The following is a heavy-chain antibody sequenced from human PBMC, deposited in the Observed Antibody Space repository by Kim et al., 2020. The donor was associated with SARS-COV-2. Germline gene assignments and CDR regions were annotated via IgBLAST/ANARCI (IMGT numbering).Heavy chain of an antibody. V-gene: IGHV3-7*03. CDR3: ARDMGDYYYYGMDV. J-gene: IGHJ6*02. D-gene: IGHD3-16*01. Sequence: VDSVKGRFTISRDNAKNSLYMQMNSLRAEDTAVYYCARDMGDYYYYGMDVWGQGTTVTVSS.